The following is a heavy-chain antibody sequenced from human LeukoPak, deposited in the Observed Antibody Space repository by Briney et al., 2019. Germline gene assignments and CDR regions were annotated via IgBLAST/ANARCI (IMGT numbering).Heavy chain of an antibody. Sequence: SQTLSLTCTVSGGSISSGGYYWSWIRQPPGKGLEWIGSIYYSGSTYYNPSLKSRVTISVGTSKNQFSLKLSSVTAADTAVYYCARASLDYYDSSGYYSSCSFDYWGQGTLVTVSS. CDR1: GGSISSGGYY. CDR3: ARASLDYYDSSGYYSSCSFDY. D-gene: IGHD3-22*01. V-gene: IGHV4-39*07. CDR2: IYYSGST. J-gene: IGHJ4*02.